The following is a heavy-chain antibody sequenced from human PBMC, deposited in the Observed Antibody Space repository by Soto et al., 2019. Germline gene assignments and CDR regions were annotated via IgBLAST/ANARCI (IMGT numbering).Heavy chain of an antibody. D-gene: IGHD3-22*01. Sequence: GASVKVSCKASGYTFIGYYLHWVRQAPGQGLEWMGWIDPNNGDTDSAQKFQGRVTMTRDTSIDTAYMELIRLTSDDTAVYYCVRALRSWFLYDSTGYHFESWGQGTPVPVYS. CDR1: GYTFIGYY. V-gene: IGHV1-2*02. J-gene: IGHJ4*02. CDR2: IDPNNGDT. CDR3: VRALRSWFLYDSTGYHFES.